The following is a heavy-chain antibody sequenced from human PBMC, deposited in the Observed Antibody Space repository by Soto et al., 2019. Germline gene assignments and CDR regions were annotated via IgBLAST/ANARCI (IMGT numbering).Heavy chain of an antibody. J-gene: IGHJ4*02. CDR1: AGASARGCDN. D-gene: IGHD1-1*01. Sequence: TQSLPGTVAAGASARGCDNRSKIRQPPGKGLEWIGYIYYSGSTNYNPSLKSRVTISVDTSKNQFSLKLSSVTAADTAVYYCARERERHKIFDCGGQGTLVTASS. CDR3: ARERERHKIFDC. CDR2: IYYSGST. V-gene: IGHV4-61*01.